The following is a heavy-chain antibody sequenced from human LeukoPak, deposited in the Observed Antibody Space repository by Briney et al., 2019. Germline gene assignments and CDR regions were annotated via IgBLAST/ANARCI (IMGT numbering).Heavy chain of an antibody. D-gene: IGHD3-10*01. V-gene: IGHV4-39*01. CDR2: IYYSGST. CDR3: ARHLSQEYYGSGSYQY. CDR1: GGSISSSSYY. J-gene: IGHJ4*02. Sequence: SETLSLTCTVSGGSISSSSYYWGWIRQPPGKGLEWIGSIYYSGSTYYNPSLKSRVTMSVDTSKNQSYLRLSSVTAADTAVYYCARHLSQEYYGSGSYQYWGQGTLVTVSS.